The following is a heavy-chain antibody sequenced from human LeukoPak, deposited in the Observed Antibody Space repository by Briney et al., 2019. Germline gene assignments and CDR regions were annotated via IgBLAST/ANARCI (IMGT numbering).Heavy chain of an antibody. CDR3: ARESSGWYYYYYGMDV. CDR2: IKQDGSEK. Sequence: GGSLRLSCAASGFTFSSYWMSWVRQAPGKGLEWVANIKQDGSEKYYVDSVKGRFIISRDNAKNSLYLQMNSLRAEDTAVYYCARESSGWYYYYYGMDVWGKGTTVTVSS. D-gene: IGHD6-19*01. J-gene: IGHJ6*04. V-gene: IGHV3-7*03. CDR1: GFTFSSYW.